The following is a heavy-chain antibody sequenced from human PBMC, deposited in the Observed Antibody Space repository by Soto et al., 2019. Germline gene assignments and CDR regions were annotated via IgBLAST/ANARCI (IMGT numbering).Heavy chain of an antibody. CDR1: GGTFSSYT. V-gene: IGHV1-69*08. D-gene: IGHD4-17*01. CDR3: ARDENGDYVAWFDP. J-gene: IGHJ5*02. CDR2: IIPILGIA. Sequence: QVQLVQSGAEVKKPGSSVKVSCKASGGTFSSYTISWVRQAPGQGLEWMGRIIPILGIANYAQKFQGRVTITPDKSTSTAYMEQSSLRSEDTAVYYCARDENGDYVAWFDPWGQGTLVTVSS.